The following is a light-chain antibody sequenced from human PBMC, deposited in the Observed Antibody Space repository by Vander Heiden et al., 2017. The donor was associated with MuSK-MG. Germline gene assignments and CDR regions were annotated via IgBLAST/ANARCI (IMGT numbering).Light chain of an antibody. V-gene: IGLV2-8*01. Sequence: QSALTQPPSAAGSPGPSVTNPGSGTSSDVGGYNLVSWYQKHPGEAPKLVIYEVVERPAGVPDRFSGSKSGNTASLTLSGLQAEDEADYYCSSYEDNNNFGVFGGGTKLTVL. CDR3: SSYEDNNNFGV. CDR2: EVV. J-gene: IGLJ2*01. CDR1: SSDVGGYNL.